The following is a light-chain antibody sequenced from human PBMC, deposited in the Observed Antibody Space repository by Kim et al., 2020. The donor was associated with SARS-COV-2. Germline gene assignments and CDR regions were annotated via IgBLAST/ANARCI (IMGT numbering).Light chain of an antibody. V-gene: IGLV1-40*01. CDR1: SSHIGAGYE. CDR3: QSYDSKSHVV. Sequence: GQRVTIACTGSSSHIGAGYEIHWYQQFPGTAPKLLIYVNNNRPSGVPDRFSGSKSGTSASLAITGLQVEDEADYYCQSYDSKSHVVFGGGTQLTVL. J-gene: IGLJ2*01. CDR2: VNN.